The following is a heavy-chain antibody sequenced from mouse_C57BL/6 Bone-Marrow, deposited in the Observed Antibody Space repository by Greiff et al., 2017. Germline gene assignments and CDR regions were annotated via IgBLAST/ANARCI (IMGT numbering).Heavy chain of an antibody. V-gene: IGHV1-81*01. CDR2: IYPRSGNT. Sequence: VQLQQSGAELARPGASVKLSCKASGYTFTSYGISWVKQRTGQGLEWIGEIYPRSGNTYYNEKFKGKATLTADKSSSTAYMELRSLTSEDSAVYFCARRGYYYGSSLYYYARDYGGQGTSGTVSS. D-gene: IGHD1-1*01. CDR1: GYTFTSYG. CDR3: ARRGYYYGSSLYYYARDY. J-gene: IGHJ4*01.